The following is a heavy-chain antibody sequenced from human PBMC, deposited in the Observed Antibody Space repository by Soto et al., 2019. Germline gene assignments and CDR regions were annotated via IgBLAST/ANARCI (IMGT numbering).Heavy chain of an antibody. CDR3: ARLWFGELPNHFDY. CDR2: ISSSSSYI. V-gene: IGHV3-21*01. D-gene: IGHD3-10*01. CDR1: GFTFSSHG. J-gene: IGHJ4*02. Sequence: PGGSLRLSCGASGFTFSSHGMSWVRQAPGKGLEWVSAISSSSSYIYYADSVKGRFTISRDNAKNSLYLQMNSLRAEDTAVYYCARLWFGELPNHFDYWGQGTLVTVSS.